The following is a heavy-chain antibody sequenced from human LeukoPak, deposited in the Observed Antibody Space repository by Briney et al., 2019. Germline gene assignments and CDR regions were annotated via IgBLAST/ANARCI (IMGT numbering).Heavy chain of an antibody. J-gene: IGHJ4*02. CDR3: ARHPCSSGSCKGGFDY. CDR1: GGSISSYY. D-gene: IGHD2-15*01. CDR2: IYYNGST. Sequence: SETLSLTCIVSGGSISSYYWSWIRQPPGKGLEWIGYIYYNGSTNYNPSLKSRVTISVDTSKNQFSLKLSSVTAADTAVYYCARHPCSSGSCKGGFDYWGQGTLVTVSS. V-gene: IGHV4-59*01.